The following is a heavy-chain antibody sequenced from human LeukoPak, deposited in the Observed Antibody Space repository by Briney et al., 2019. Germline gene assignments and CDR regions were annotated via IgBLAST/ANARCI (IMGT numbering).Heavy chain of an antibody. Sequence: SVKVSCKASGGTFSSYAISWVRQAPGQGLEWMGGIIPIFGTANYAQKFQGRVTITADESTSTAYMELSSLRSEDTAVYYCARAPGVMVRGVIIVYYFDYWGQGTLVTVSS. V-gene: IGHV1-69*13. CDR2: IIPIFGTA. CDR3: ARAPGVMVRGVIIVYYFDY. J-gene: IGHJ4*02. CDR1: GGTFSSYA. D-gene: IGHD3-10*01.